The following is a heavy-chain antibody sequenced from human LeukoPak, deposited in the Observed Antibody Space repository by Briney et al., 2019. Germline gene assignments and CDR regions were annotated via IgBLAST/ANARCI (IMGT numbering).Heavy chain of an antibody. CDR3: ARRRYCDY. Sequence: PSETLSLTCTISGGSITSYYWSWLRQSPGKRLLWLGYISYSGSTDYNPILKSRLTTSVDTSKNQFSLKLSSVTAADTAVYYCARRRYCDYWGQGTLVTVSS. CDR1: GGSITSYY. D-gene: IGHD2-15*01. CDR2: ISYSGST. J-gene: IGHJ4*02. V-gene: IGHV4-59*08.